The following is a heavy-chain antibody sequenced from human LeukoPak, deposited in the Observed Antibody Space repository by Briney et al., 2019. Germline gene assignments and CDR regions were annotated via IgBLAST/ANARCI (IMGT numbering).Heavy chain of an antibody. CDR3: ARDSRGFDY. Sequence: PSETLSLTCTVSGYSISSGYSWGWIRQPPGKGLEWIGSIDLSGSTYHNPSLMSRVTISVDTSKNQFSLKLSSVTAADTAVYYCARDSRGFDYWGQGTLVTVSS. V-gene: IGHV4-38-2*02. J-gene: IGHJ4*02. D-gene: IGHD6-13*01. CDR1: GYSISSGYS. CDR2: IDLSGST.